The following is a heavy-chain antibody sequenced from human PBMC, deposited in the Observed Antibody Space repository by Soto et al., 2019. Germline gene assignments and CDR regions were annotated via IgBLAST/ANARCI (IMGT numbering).Heavy chain of an antibody. CDR3: AKGRGQNCNFDY. CDR1: GFTFSSYA. V-gene: IGHV3-23*01. J-gene: IGHJ4*02. CDR2: ISGSGGTA. Sequence: EVQLLESGGGSVQPGGSLRLSCAASGFTFSSYAMHWVRRPPGKGLEWVSSISGSGGTAYYADSVKGRFSISRDRLVNTLCLQMNGLRDEDTAVYYCAKGRGQNCNFDYWGQGTLVTVSP. D-gene: IGHD3-10*01.